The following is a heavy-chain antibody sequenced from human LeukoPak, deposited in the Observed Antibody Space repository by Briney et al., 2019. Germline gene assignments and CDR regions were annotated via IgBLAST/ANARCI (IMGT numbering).Heavy chain of an antibody. J-gene: IGHJ3*02. CDR2: INHSGST. V-gene: IGHV4-34*01. CDR3: PRTYGYGLIDI. D-gene: IGHD5-18*01. CDR1: GGSFSGYY. Sequence: PSETLSLTCAVYGGSFSGYYWSWIRQPPGKGLEWIGEINHSGSTNYNPSLKSRVTISVDTSKNHFSLTLSSVTAADTAVYYCPRTYGYGLIDIWGQGTMVTVSS.